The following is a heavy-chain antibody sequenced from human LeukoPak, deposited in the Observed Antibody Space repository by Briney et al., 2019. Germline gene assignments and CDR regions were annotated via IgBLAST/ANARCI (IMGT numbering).Heavy chain of an antibody. CDR2: IYTSGST. Sequence: SETLSLTCTVSGYSISSGYYWSWIRQPAGKGLEWIGRIYTSGSTNYNPSLKSRVTISVDTSKNQFSLKLSSVTAADTAVYYCARGGISYYYYYMDVWGKGTTVTISS. CDR3: ARGGISYYYYYMDV. D-gene: IGHD2-15*01. CDR1: GYSISSGYY. J-gene: IGHJ6*03. V-gene: IGHV4-61*02.